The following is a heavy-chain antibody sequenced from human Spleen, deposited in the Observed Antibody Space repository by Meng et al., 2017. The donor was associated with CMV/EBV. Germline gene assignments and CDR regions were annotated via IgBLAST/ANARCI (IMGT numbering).Heavy chain of an antibody. CDR1: GGSIRSSRHY. Sequence: GSLRLSCTVSGGSIRSSRHYWGWIRQPPGKGLESIGGIHYSGNTYYNPSLKSRVTISVDTSTNQFSLKLGSVTAADTAVYYCARRDWGHYYYGMDVWGHGTTVTVSS. D-gene: IGHD2-21*02. CDR3: ARRDWGHYYYGMDV. J-gene: IGHJ6*02. V-gene: IGHV4-39*01. CDR2: IHYSGNT.